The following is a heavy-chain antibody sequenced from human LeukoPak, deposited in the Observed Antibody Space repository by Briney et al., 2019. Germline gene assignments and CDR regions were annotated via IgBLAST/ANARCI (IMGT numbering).Heavy chain of an antibody. CDR3: AREMITFGGVIVNLGAFDI. CDR1: GYTFTSYY. CDR2: INPSGGST. Sequence: ASVKVSCKASGYTFTSYYMHWVRQAPGQGLEWMGIINPSGGSTSYAQKFQGRVTMTRDTPTSTVYMELSSLRSEDTAVYYCAREMITFGGVIVNLGAFDIWGQGTMVTVSS. V-gene: IGHV1-46*03. D-gene: IGHD3-16*02. J-gene: IGHJ3*02.